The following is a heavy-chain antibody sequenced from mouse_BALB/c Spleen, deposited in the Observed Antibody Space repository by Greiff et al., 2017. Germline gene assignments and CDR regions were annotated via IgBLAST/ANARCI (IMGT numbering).Heavy chain of an antibody. J-gene: IGHJ3*01. V-gene: IGHV3-2*02. Sequence: VQLQQSGPGLVKPSQSLSLTCTVTGYSITSDYAWNWIRQFPGNKLEWMGYISYSGSTSYNPSLKSRISITRDTSKNQFFLQLNSVTTEDTATYYCARDPAWFAYWGQGTLVTVSA. CDR2: ISYSGST. CDR1: GYSITSDYA. CDR3: ARDPAWFAY.